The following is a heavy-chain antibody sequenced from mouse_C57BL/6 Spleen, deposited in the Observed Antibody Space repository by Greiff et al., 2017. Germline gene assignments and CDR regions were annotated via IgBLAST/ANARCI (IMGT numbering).Heavy chain of an antibody. CDR2: ISGGGGNT. V-gene: IGHV5-9*01. CDR1: GFTFSSYT. CDR3: ARHHGNYDYFDY. D-gene: IGHD2-1*01. J-gene: IGHJ2*01. Sequence: EVKLVESGGGLVKPGGSLKLSCAASGFTFSSYTMSWVRQTPEKRLEWVATISGGGGNTYYPDSVKGRFTISSDNAKNTLYLQMSSLRSEDTALYYCARHHGNYDYFDYWGQGTTLTVSS.